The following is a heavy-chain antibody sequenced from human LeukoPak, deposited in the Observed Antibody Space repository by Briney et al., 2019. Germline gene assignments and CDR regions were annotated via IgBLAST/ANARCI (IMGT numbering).Heavy chain of an antibody. CDR2: ISASGAGT. CDR1: GFTFSDYA. D-gene: IGHD2-2*02. CDR3: ARVSGDVVVVPAAIARYYYYYMDV. Sequence: PGGSLRLSCVASGFTFSDYAMNWVRQAPGKGPEWVSGISASGAGTYYADSVKGRYTISRDNSKNTLYLQMNSLRAEDTAVYYCARVSGDVVVVPAAIARYYYYYMDVWGKGTTVTVSS. J-gene: IGHJ6*03. V-gene: IGHV3-23*01.